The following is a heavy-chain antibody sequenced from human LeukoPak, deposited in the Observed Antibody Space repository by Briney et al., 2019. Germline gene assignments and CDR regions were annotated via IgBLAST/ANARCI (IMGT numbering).Heavy chain of an antibody. J-gene: IGHJ4*02. CDR1: GFTFSSYA. CDR2: ISGSGGST. Sequence: PGGSLRLSCAASGFTFSSYAMSWVRQAPGKGLEWVSAISGSGGSTYYADFVKGRFTISRDNSKNTLYLQMNSLRAEDTAVYYCAVDYSSSSEIDYWGQGTLVTVSS. CDR3: AVDYSSSSEIDY. V-gene: IGHV3-23*01. D-gene: IGHD6-6*01.